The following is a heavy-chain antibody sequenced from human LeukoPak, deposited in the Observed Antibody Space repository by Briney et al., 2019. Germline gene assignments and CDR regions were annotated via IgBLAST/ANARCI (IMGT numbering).Heavy chain of an antibody. CDR3: ARDLSPAGYGMDV. CDR1: GGSISSGDYY. J-gene: IGHJ6*02. CDR2: IYYSGST. V-gene: IGHV4-30-4*01. D-gene: IGHD2-15*01. Sequence: SETLSLTCTVSGGSISSGDYYWSWIRQPPGKGLEWIGYIYYSGSTYYDPSFKSRVTISVDTSKNQFSLKLSSVTAADTAVYYCARDLSPAGYGMDVWGQGTTVTVSS.